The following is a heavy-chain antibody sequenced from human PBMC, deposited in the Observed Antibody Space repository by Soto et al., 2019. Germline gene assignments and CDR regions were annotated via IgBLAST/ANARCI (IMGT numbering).Heavy chain of an antibody. CDR2: IRFDGSNI. D-gene: IGHD1-26*01. CDR3: ARDGVGGTVFFGYLDY. V-gene: IGHV3-33*01. CDR1: EIIFSGYG. J-gene: IGHJ4*02. Sequence: QVQLVEYGGGVVQPGRSLRLSCAVSEIIFSGYGMHWVRQAPGKGLEWVAVIRFDGSNIHYADSVKGRFPISRDNSQDTLYLQMDSLRAEDTAVYYCARDGVGGTVFFGYLDYWGQGALVTVSS.